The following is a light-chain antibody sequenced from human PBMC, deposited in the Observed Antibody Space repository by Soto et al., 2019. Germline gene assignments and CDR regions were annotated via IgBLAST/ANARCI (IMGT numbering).Light chain of an antibody. Sequence: QSVLPQPASVSGSPCQSIAISCTGTSSDVGGYDQVSWYQQHPGKAPKLMIYAVTTRPSGVSNRFSGSKSGNTASLTISGLQAEDEADYNCRSYTGSGTFFGGGTQLTVL. CDR3: RSYTGSGTF. V-gene: IGLV2-14*01. CDR2: AVT. J-gene: IGLJ2*01. CDR1: SSDVGGYDQ.